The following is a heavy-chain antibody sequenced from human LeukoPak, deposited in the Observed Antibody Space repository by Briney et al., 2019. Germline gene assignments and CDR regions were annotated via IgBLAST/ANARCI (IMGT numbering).Heavy chain of an antibody. CDR3: AKVGYCSSTSCYWRGTYYFDY. J-gene: IGHJ4*02. D-gene: IGHD2-2*01. V-gene: IGHV3-23*01. Sequence: GGSLRLSCAASGFTFSSYAMSWVRQAPGNGLEWVSAISGSGGSTYYADSVKGRFTISRDNSKNTLYLQMNSLRAEDTAVYYCAKVGYCSSTSCYWRGTYYFDYWGQGTLVTVSS. CDR1: GFTFSSYA. CDR2: ISGSGGST.